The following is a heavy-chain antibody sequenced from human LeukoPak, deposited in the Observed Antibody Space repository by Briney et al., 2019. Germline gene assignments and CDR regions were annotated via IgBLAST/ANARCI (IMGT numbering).Heavy chain of an antibody. CDR3: ARDAYTTTSNWLDP. Sequence: GGSQRLSCEASGFTFNKYWMHWVRQAPGKGLVWVSRITGDGSDIAYADSVKGRFTVSRDDAKNTLFLQMTSLRVEDTAIYYCARDAYTTTSNWLDPWGKGTLVTVSS. V-gene: IGHV3-74*01. CDR2: ITGDGSDI. J-gene: IGHJ5*02. D-gene: IGHD4-17*01. CDR1: GFTFNKYW.